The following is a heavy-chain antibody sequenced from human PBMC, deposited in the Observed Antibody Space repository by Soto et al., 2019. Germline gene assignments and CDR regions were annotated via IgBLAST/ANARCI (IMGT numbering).Heavy chain of an antibody. CDR2: MNPNSGNT. Sequence: GASVKVSCKAPGYTFTSYDINWVRQATGQGLEWMGWMNPNSGNTGYAQKFQGRVTMTRNTSISTAYMELSSLRSEDTAVYYCASADTYYYDSSGYAFDIWGQGTMVTVSS. J-gene: IGHJ3*02. V-gene: IGHV1-8*01. CDR1: GYTFTSYD. CDR3: ASADTYYYDSSGYAFDI. D-gene: IGHD3-22*01.